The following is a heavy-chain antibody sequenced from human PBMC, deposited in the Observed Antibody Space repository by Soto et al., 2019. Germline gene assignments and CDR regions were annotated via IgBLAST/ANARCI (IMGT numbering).Heavy chain of an antibody. CDR1: GFTFSSYA. J-gene: IGHJ4*02. V-gene: IGHV3-30-3*01. CDR3: ARDPTPNYDILTGYMFDY. CDR2: ISYDGSNK. D-gene: IGHD3-9*01. Sequence: SLRLSCAASGFTFSSYAMHWVRQAPGKGLEWVAVISYDGSNKYYADSVKGRFTISRDNSKNALYLQMNSLRAEDTAVYYCARDPTPNYDILTGYMFDYWGQGTLVTVSS.